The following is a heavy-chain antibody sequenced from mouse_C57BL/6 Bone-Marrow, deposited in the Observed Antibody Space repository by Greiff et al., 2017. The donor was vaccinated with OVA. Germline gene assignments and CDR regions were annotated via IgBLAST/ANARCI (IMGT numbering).Heavy chain of an antibody. Sequence: QVQLKQPGAELVRPGSSVKLSCKASGYTFTSYWMHWVKQRPIQGLEWIGNIDPFDSETHYTAKFKGKDTLTVDKSSSTAYMQLSSLTSEDSAVYDCARVGDYDPWFAYWGQGNLVTVSA. CDR1: GYTFTSYW. CDR2: IDPFDSET. CDR3: ARVGDYDPWFAY. J-gene: IGHJ3*01. V-gene: IGHV1-52*01. D-gene: IGHD2-4*01.